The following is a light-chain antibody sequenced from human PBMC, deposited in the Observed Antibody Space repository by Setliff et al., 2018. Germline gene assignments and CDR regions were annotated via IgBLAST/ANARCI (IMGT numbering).Light chain of an antibody. CDR2: EVS. CDR1: SNDIGAYKF. J-gene: IGLJ1*01. CDR3: SSYAASYNPYV. V-gene: IGLV2-8*01. Sequence: QSALTQPPSASGSPGQSLTISCTGTSNDIGAYKFVSRYQQHPGKPPRLIIYEVSKRPSGVPDRFSGSKSGNTASLTVSGLQAEDEADYYCSSYAASYNPYVFGTGTKVTVL.